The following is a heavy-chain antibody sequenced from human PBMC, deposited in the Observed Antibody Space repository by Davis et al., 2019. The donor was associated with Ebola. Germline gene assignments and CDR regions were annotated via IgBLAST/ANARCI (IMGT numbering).Heavy chain of an antibody. CDR1: GFSFKDYG. D-gene: IGHD3-22*01. CDR2: ISDIGVGT. J-gene: IGHJ3*02. V-gene: IGHV3-64D*06. CDR3: VTSAYDTTGYNSLGAFDI. Sequence: GESLKISCAASGFSFKDYGMHWVRQAPGKGLEYVSAISDIGVGTYYVDSVKGRFTVSRDNSRNTLYLQMSSLRVEDTAVYYCVTSAYDTTGYNSLGAFDIWGQGTMVAVSS.